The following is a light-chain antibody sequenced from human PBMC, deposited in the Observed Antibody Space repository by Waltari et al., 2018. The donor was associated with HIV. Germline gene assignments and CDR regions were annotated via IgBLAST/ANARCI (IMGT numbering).Light chain of an antibody. CDR1: SPNYRAGCD. J-gene: IGLJ2*01. V-gene: IGLV1-40*01. Sequence: QSDLTQPPSVSAAPGPTVTIPCPGISPNYRAGCDYPWYQQVPGRAPKVVIYGNSNRPSGVPDRFSGSKSGSSASLVITGLQSEDEADYYCQSYDSNLSGLFGGGTKVTVL. CDR2: GNS. CDR3: QSYDSNLSGL.